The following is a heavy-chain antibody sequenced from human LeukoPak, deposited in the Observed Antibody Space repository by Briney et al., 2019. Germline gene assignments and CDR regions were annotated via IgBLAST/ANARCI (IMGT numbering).Heavy chain of an antibody. D-gene: IGHD5-12*01. CDR3: TSDLCGWADQ. CDR2: INSDGRTI. V-gene: IGHV3-74*01. J-gene: IGHJ5*02. CDR1: GFTFSSYW. Sequence: GGSLRLSCAASGFTFSSYWMHWVRQAPGKGLEWVSRINSDGRTIDYADSVKSRFTISRDNAKNTLYLQMSRLRDEDTAVYYCTSDLCGWADQWGRGTLVTVSS.